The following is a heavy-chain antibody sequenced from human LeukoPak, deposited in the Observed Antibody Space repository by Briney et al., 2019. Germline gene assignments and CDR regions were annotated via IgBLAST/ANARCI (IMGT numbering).Heavy chain of an antibody. Sequence: GGSLRLSCAASGFTFSSYGMHWVRQAPGKGLEWVAVISYDGSNKYYADSVKGRFTISRDNSKNTLYLQMNSLRAEDTAVYYCADEAIDDSSGYYSVGEYFQHWGQGTLVTVSS. D-gene: IGHD3-22*01. J-gene: IGHJ1*01. CDR2: ISYDGSNK. CDR1: GFTFSSYG. V-gene: IGHV3-30*18. CDR3: ADEAIDDSSGYYSVGEYFQH.